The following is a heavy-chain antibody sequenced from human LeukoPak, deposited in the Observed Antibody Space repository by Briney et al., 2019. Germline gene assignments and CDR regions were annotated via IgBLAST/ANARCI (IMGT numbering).Heavy chain of an antibody. V-gene: IGHV4-34*01. D-gene: IGHD3-10*01. Sequence: RTSETLSLTCAVYGGSFSGYYWSWIRQPPGKGLEWIGEINHSGSTNYNPSLKSRVTISVDTSKNQFSLKLSSVTAADTAVYYCARHGTPRRITMVRGVPRHWLDPWGQGTLVTVSS. CDR1: GGSFSGYY. J-gene: IGHJ5*02. CDR2: INHSGST. CDR3: ARHGTPRRITMVRGVPRHWLDP.